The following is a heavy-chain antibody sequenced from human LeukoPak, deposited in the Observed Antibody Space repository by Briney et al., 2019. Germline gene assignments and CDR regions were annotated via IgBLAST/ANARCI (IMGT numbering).Heavy chain of an antibody. CDR1: GGSFSNYY. J-gene: IGHJ4*02. D-gene: IGHD6-19*01. V-gene: IGHV4-59*01. CDR3: ARLAYSSDYYHYFDH. Sequence: SETLSLTCSVSGGSFSNYYWSWIRQPPGKGLEWVGFIYYSGTTDYNPSLKSRVTISVDTSKKQFSLKLSSVTAADTAVYYCARLAYSSDYYHYFDHWGQGTLVTVSS. CDR2: IYYSGTT.